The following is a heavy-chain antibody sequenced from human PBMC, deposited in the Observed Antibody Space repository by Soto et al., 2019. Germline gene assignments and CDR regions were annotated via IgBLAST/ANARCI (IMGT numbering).Heavy chain of an antibody. CDR3: ARERLYSSFLNTCYFDY. V-gene: IGHV3-66*01. Sequence: GGSLRLSCAASGFTVSSNYMSWVRQAPGKGLEWVSVIYSGGSTYYADSVKGRFTISRDNSKNTLYLQMNSLRAEDTAVYYCARERLYSSFLNTCYFDYWGQGTLVTVSS. J-gene: IGHJ4*02. CDR1: GFTVSSNY. CDR2: IYSGGST. D-gene: IGHD6-6*01.